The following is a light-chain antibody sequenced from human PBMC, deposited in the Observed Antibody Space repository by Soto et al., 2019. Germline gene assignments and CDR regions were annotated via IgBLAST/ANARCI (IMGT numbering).Light chain of an antibody. CDR3: QQYSGYLLT. V-gene: IGKV1-5*03. CDR1: QSISTW. J-gene: IGKJ4*01. Sequence: DIQMTQSPSTLSASVGDRVTITCRASQSISTWLAWYQQKPGKAPKLLIYKASNLESWVPSRFSGSGSGTEFTLTISGLQPDDFATYYCQQYSGYLLTFGGGTEVEIK. CDR2: KAS.